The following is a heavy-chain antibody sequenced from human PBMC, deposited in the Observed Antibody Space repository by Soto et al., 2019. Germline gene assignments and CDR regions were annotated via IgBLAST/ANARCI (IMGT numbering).Heavy chain of an antibody. D-gene: IGHD7-27*01. CDR1: GFSFSISP. CDR3: ARDPKTSGGQHWAFNYFDS. J-gene: IGHJ4*02. CDR2: ISYDGTNK. V-gene: IGHV3-30-3*01. Sequence: GGSLRLSCAASGFSFSISPMHWVRQAPGKGPEWVALISYDGTNKFYADSVKGRFTISRDNSKSTLYLHVDSLRPEDAAVYYRARDPKTSGGQHWAFNYFDSWGQGTLVTVSS.